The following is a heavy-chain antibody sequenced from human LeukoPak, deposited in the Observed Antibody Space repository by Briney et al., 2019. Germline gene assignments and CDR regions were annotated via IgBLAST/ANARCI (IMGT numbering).Heavy chain of an antibody. Sequence: PSETLSLTCTVSGGSITTYHWTWIRQPPGKGLEWIGYIYYSGSTKYNPSGSTKYNPSLKSRVTISIDTSKNQFSLKMSSVTAADTAVYYCARGDTAATNLDYWGQGTLVTAS. CDR3: ARGDTAATNLDY. CDR2: IYYSGSTKYNPSGST. J-gene: IGHJ4*02. V-gene: IGHV4-59*01. CDR1: GGSITTYH. D-gene: IGHD5-18*01.